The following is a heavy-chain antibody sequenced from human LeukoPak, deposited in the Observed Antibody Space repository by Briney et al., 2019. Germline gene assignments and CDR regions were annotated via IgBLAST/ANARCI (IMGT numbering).Heavy chain of an antibody. CDR3: ARVPYYYGSGSFDY. D-gene: IGHD3-10*01. CDR2: IYYSGST. V-gene: IGHV4-31*03. Sequence: SETLSLTCTVSGGSISSGGFYWSWIRQHPGKGLEWIGYIYYSGSTYYNPSLKSRVTISVDTSKNQFSLKLSSVTAADTAVYYCARVPYYYGSGSFDYWGQGTLVTVSS. J-gene: IGHJ4*02. CDR1: GGSISSGGFY.